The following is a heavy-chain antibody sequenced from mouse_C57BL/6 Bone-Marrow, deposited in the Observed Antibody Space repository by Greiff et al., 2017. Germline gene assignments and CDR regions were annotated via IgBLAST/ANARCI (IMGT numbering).Heavy chain of an antibody. CDR1: GFSFNTYA. V-gene: IGHV10-1*01. J-gene: IGHJ4*01. Sequence: EVQLVESGGGLVQPKGSLQLSCAASGFSFNTYAMNWVRQAPGKGLEWVARIRSKSNNYATYYADSVKDRFTISRDYSEIMLYLQMNNLKTEDTAMYYCWRRYYGYAMDYCGQGTSVTVAS. CDR2: IRSKSNNYAT. D-gene: IGHD1-1*01. CDR3: WRRYYGYAMDY.